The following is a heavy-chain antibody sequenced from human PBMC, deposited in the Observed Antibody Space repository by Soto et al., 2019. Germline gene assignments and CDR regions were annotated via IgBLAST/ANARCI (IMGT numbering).Heavy chain of an antibody. J-gene: IGHJ4*02. CDR3: ARDRLVGKSGYGIN. V-gene: IGHV3-11*06. Sequence: GGSLILSCAASGFTFSEYYMSWSRQAPGKGLEWVSYISSTSSHTNYADSVKGRFTISRDNAKNSLYLQMDSLRAEDTAVYYCARDRLVGKSGYGINRGQGTMVTVSS. CDR1: GFTFSEYY. D-gene: IGHD5-12*01. CDR2: ISSTSSHT.